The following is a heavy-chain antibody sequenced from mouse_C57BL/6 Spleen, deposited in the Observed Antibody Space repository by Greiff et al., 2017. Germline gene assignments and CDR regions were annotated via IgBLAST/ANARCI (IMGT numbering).Heavy chain of an antibody. J-gene: IGHJ4*01. CDR3: RETAQATSYAMDY. V-gene: IGHV6-6*01. CDR2: IRNKANNHAT. Sequence: EVKVVESGGGLVQPGGSMKLSCAASGFTFSDAWMAWVRQSPEKGLEWVAEIRNKANNHATYYAESVKGRFTISRDDYKSSVYLQMNSLRAEDTGIYYCRETAQATSYAMDYWGQGTSVTVSS. D-gene: IGHD3-2*02. CDR1: GFTFSDAW.